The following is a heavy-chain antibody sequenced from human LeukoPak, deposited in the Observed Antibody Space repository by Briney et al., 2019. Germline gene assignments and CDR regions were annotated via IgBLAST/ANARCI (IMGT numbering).Heavy chain of an antibody. J-gene: IGHJ4*02. CDR2: ISYDGSNK. CDR3: ARVAVGDYASYFDY. V-gene: IGHV3-30*04. D-gene: IGHD4-17*01. CDR1: GFTFSSYA. Sequence: GRSLRLSCAASGFTFSSYAMHWVREAPGKGLEWGAVISYDGSNKYYADSVKGRFTISRDNSKNTLYLQMNSPRAEDTAVYYCARVAVGDYASYFDYWGQGTLVTVSS.